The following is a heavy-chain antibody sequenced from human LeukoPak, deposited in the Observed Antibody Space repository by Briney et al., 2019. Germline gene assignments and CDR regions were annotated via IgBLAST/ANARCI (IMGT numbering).Heavy chain of an antibody. D-gene: IGHD4-17*01. CDR2: LFYRGSP. J-gene: IGHJ4*02. Sequence: SETLSLTCTVSGGSISSYYWICIRQPPGRGLEGLGYLFYRGSPNYNPSLKSRVTISVDTSKNQFSLKLSSVCAADTAVYYCARRVDGDYSFDYWGQGTLVTVSS. V-gene: IGHV4-59*13. CDR3: ARRVDGDYSFDY. CDR1: GGSISSYY.